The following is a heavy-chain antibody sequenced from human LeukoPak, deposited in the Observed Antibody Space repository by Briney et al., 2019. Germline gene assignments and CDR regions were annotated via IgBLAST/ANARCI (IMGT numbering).Heavy chain of an antibody. V-gene: IGHV3-49*04. CDR3: TRPQYCSGGSCYPSDY. D-gene: IGHD2-15*01. Sequence: GGSLRLSCTASGFTFGDYAMSWVRQAPGKGLEWVGFIRSKAYGGTTEYAVSVKGRFTISRDDSKSIAYLQMNSLKTEDTAVYYCTRPQYCSGGSCYPSDYWGQGTLVTVSS. CDR2: IRSKAYGGTT. J-gene: IGHJ4*02. CDR1: GFTFGDYA.